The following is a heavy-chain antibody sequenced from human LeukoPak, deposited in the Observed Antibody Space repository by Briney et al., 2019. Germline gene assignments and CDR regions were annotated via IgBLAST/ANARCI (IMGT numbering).Heavy chain of an antibody. Sequence: SQTLSLTCTVSGGSISSGGYCWSWIRQHPGKGLEWIGHIYYSGSTYYNPSLKSRVTISVDTSKNQFSLKLSSVTAADTAVYYCARVTGSNGYYFDYWGQGTLVTVSS. D-gene: IGHD3-10*01. CDR1: GGSISSGGYC. CDR2: IYYSGST. CDR3: ARVTGSNGYYFDY. J-gene: IGHJ4*02. V-gene: IGHV4-31*03.